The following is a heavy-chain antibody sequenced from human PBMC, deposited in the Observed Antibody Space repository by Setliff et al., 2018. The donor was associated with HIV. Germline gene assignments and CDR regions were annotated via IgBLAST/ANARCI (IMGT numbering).Heavy chain of an antibody. J-gene: IGHJ2*01. V-gene: IGHV3-49*03. CDR2: IRSKAFGGTT. CDR1: GFTFGDYP. Sequence: GVLRLSCTASGFTFGDYPMSWFRQAPGKGLEWVGFIRSKAFGGTTEYAASVKGRFTISRDDSKSIAYLQMNSLKTEDTAVYYCTRVNTYYYDSSGYSIYFDLWGRGTLVTVSS. D-gene: IGHD3-22*01. CDR3: TRVNTYYYDSSGYSIYFDL.